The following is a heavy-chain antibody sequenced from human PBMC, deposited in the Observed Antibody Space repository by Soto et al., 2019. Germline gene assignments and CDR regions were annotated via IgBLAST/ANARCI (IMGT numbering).Heavy chain of an antibody. V-gene: IGHV4-34*01. CDR2: INHSGST. CDR3: ARVGDIVVVPAAPEDYYYYGMDV. CDR1: GGSFSGYY. J-gene: IGHJ6*02. Sequence: SETLSLTCAVYGGSFSGYYWSWIRQPPGKGLEWIGEINHSGSTNYNPSLKSRVTISVDTSKNQFSLKLSSVTAADTAVYYCARVGDIVVVPAAPEDYYYYGMDVWGQGTTVTVS. D-gene: IGHD2-2*01.